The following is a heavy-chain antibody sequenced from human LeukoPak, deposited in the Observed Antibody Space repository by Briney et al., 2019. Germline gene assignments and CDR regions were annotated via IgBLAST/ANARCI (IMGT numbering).Heavy chain of an antibody. Sequence: GGSLRLSCAASGFTFSSYWMNWVRQAPGKGLEWVANIKQDGTEKFYVDSVKGRFTISRDNAKNSLYLQMNSLRAEDTAVYYCAKEGAYPIITYDSWGQGALVAVSS. V-gene: IGHV3-7*01. CDR2: IKQDGTEK. D-gene: IGHD3-10*01. J-gene: IGHJ5*01. CDR1: GFTFSSYW. CDR3: AKEGAYPIITYDS.